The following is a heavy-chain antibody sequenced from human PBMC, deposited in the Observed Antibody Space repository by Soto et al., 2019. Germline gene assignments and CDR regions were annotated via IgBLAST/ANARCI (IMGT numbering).Heavy chain of an antibody. V-gene: IGHV3-23*01. CDR1: GFTFSSYA. Sequence: EVQLLESGGALVQPGGSLRLSCAASGFTFSSYAMSWVRQAPGKGLEWVSSISASGDSTHNADSVKGRFAISRDNSKNTLDLQLNSLTADDTAVYYCAKESAMVTTGWFDPWGQGTLVTVS. CDR3: AKESAMVTTGWFDP. D-gene: IGHD4-17*01. CDR2: ISASGDST. J-gene: IGHJ5*02.